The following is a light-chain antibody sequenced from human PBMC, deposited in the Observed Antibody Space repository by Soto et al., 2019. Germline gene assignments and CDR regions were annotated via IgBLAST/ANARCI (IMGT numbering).Light chain of an antibody. V-gene: IGKV1-27*01. CDR3: QKYNSAPWT. Sequence: DIQMTQSPSSLSASVGDRVTITCRPSQGISNYLAWYQQKPGKVPKPLIYAASTLQSGVPSRFSGSGSGTDFNLTISSLQPEDVATYYCQKYNSAPWTFGQGTKVEIK. J-gene: IGKJ1*01. CDR2: AAS. CDR1: QGISNY.